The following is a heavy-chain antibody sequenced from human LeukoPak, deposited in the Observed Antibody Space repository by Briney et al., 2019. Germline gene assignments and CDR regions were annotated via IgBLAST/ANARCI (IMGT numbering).Heavy chain of an antibody. Sequence: GGSLRLSCAASGFTFSDYAMGWVRQAPGKGLEWISGVAGNGITTHAADSVKGRFTTSRDNSQDTLHLQMNSLRVEDTAVYYCSKTPCKNWGLLNYFDSWGQGTLVTVSS. V-gene: IGHV3-23*01. CDR2: VAGNGITT. J-gene: IGHJ4*02. CDR1: GFTFSDYA. CDR3: SKTPCKNWGLLNYFDS. D-gene: IGHD7-27*01.